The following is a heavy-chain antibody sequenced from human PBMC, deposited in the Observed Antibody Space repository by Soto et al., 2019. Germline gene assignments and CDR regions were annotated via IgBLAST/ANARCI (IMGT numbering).Heavy chain of an antibody. V-gene: IGHV4-59*01. Sequence: SSETLSLTCTVSGGSISSYYWSWMRQPPGKGLEWIGYIYYSGSTNYNPSLKSRVTISVDTSKNQFSLKLSSVTAADTAVYYCARARRYYDFWSGYYLDYWGQGTLVTVSS. CDR2: IYYSGST. D-gene: IGHD3-3*01. CDR1: GGSISSYY. CDR3: ARARRYYDFWSGYYLDY. J-gene: IGHJ4*02.